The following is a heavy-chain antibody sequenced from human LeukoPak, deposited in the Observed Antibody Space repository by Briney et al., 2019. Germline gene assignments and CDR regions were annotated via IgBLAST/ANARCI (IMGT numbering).Heavy chain of an antibody. Sequence: SVKVSCKASGGTFTSYAISWVRQAPGQGLEWMGGIIPIFGTANYAQKFQGRVTITADKSTSTAYMELSSLRSEDTAVYYCARANRYFDWLLFFDYWGQGTLVTVSS. V-gene: IGHV1-69*06. CDR2: IIPIFGTA. J-gene: IGHJ4*02. CDR3: ARANRYFDWLLFFDY. D-gene: IGHD3-9*01. CDR1: GGTFTSYA.